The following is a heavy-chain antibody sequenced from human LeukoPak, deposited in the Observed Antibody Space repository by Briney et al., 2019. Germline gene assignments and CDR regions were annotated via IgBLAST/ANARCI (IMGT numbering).Heavy chain of an antibody. D-gene: IGHD2/OR15-2a*01. Sequence: PGGSLRLSCAASGFTVNSNYMSWVRQAPGKGLEWVSAIYSGGTTYYADSVKGRFTISRDNSKNTVYVQMNSLGADDTAVYYRAKQRDATTIFTIWGQGTMVTVSS. CDR2: IYSGGTT. CDR3: AKQRDATTIFTI. J-gene: IGHJ3*02. V-gene: IGHV3-53*01. CDR1: GFTVNSNY.